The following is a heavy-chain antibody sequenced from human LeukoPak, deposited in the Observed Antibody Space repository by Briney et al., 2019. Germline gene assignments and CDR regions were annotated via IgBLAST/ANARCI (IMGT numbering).Heavy chain of an antibody. CDR3: AKGRGYNYGYIFGYFDY. Sequence: GGSLRLSCAASGFTFSSYSMNWVRQAPGKGLEWVSSISSSSSYIYYADSVKGRFTISRDNAKNSLYLQMNSLRAEDTALYYCAKGRGYNYGYIFGYFDYWGRGTLVTVSS. CDR2: ISSSSSYI. J-gene: IGHJ4*02. V-gene: IGHV3-21*04. CDR1: GFTFSSYS. D-gene: IGHD5-18*01.